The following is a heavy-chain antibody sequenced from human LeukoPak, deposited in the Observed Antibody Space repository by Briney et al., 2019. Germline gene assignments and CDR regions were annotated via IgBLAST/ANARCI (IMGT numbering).Heavy chain of an antibody. Sequence: GASVNVSCKASGYTLISYDINWVRQATGQGLEWMGWMYPNSGNTGYAQKFQGRVTMTRNTSISTAYMELSSLRSEDTAVYYCARGHSTRGYSGYDYKYSDYWGQGTLVTVSS. V-gene: IGHV1-8*01. J-gene: IGHJ4*02. D-gene: IGHD5-12*01. CDR3: ARGHSTRGYSGYDYKYSDY. CDR2: MYPNSGNT. CDR1: GYTLISYD.